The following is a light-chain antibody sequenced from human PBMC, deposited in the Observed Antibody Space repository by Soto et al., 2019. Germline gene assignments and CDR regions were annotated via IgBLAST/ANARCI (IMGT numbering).Light chain of an antibody. CDR1: QSVISY. J-gene: IGKJ4*01. Sequence: EVVMTQSPVTLSVSPGEGATLSCRASQSVISYLAWYQQKPGQAPRLLIYGASTRATDVPARFSGSGSETEFTPTISSLQPEDFGVYYCQQYNNWPWLTFGGGTKVEI. CDR3: QQYNNWPWLT. CDR2: GAS. V-gene: IGKV3-15*01.